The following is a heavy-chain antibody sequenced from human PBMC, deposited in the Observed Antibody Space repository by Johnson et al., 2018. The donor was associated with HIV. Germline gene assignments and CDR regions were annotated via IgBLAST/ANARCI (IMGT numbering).Heavy chain of an antibody. CDR1: GLTFSTYG. CDR3: ASRYTVDAFDI. D-gene: IGHD1-1*01. CDR2: IRCEGSNK. V-gene: IGHV3-30*02. Sequence: QEQLVESGGGVVQPGGSVSLSCAAWGLTFSTYGTHGVRQSPGKGREGMTLIRCEGSNKFYADSVRGRFTISRDNYKNTLYLQMNSLRAEDTAVYYCASRYTVDAFDIWGQGTMVTVSS. J-gene: IGHJ3*02.